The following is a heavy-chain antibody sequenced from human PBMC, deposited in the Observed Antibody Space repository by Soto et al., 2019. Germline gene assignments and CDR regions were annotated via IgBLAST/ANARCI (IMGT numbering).Heavy chain of an antibody. CDR3: ARGGSSWYFDY. Sequence: QVQLQESGPGLVKPSGTLSLTCAVSGGSISSSNWWSWVRQPPGKGLEWIGEIYHSGSTNYNPSLKSXXTXSXDKSKNQFSLKLSSVTAADTAVYYCARGGSSWYFDYWGQGTLVTVSS. CDR1: GGSISSSNW. D-gene: IGHD6-13*01. CDR2: IYHSGST. J-gene: IGHJ4*02. V-gene: IGHV4-4*02.